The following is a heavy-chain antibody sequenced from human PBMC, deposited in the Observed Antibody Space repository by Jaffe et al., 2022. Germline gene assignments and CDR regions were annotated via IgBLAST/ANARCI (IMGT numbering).Heavy chain of an antibody. V-gene: IGHV3-48*03. Sequence: EVQLVESGGGLVQPGGSLRLSCAASGFTFSSYEMNWVRQAPGKGLEWVSYISSSGSTIYYADSVKGRFTISRDNAKNSLYLQMNSLRAEDTAVYYCARDGRYCSGGSCYGLYYYYYMDVWGKGTTVTVSS. CDR2: ISSSGSTI. CDR3: ARDGRYCSGGSCYGLYYYYYMDV. CDR1: GFTFSSYE. D-gene: IGHD2-15*01. J-gene: IGHJ6*03.